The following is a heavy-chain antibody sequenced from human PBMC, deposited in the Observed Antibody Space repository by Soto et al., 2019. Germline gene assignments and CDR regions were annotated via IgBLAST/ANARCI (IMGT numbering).Heavy chain of an antibody. CDR2: ISHTGYT. V-gene: IGHV3-23*01. CDR1: GFTFSTFA. J-gene: IGHJ4*02. Sequence: EVQLLESGGGLVQPGGSLRLSCAASGFTFSTFAMTWVRQAPGKGLEWVSAISHTGYTCYVDSVKGRFTISRDNSKNMLSLQMNSLGAEDTAVYYCATLYDYIWGSYRRPPYYFDYWGQGTLVTVSS. D-gene: IGHD3-16*02. CDR3: ATLYDYIWGSYRRPPYYFDY.